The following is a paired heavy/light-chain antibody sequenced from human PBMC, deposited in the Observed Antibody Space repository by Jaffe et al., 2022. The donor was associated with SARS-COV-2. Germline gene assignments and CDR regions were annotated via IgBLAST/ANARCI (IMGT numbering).Heavy chain of an antibody. J-gene: IGHJ6*04. CDR2: ISGRDGST. D-gene: IGHD5-18*01. CDR1: GFIFSSYA. CDR3: ARDIGREVDTGAMGV. V-gene: IGHV3-23*04. Sequence: EVELVESGGGLVQPGGSLRLSCAASGFIFSSYAMGWVRQAPGKGLEWVSAISGRDGSTYYANSVKGRFTISRDNSKNTLFLQMNSLMAEDTALYYCARDIGREVDTGAMGVWGKGTTVTVSS.
Light chain of an antibody. CDR2: EGT. CDR3: CSYAGSHTYV. J-gene: IGLJ1*01. V-gene: IGLV2-23*01. CDR1: SRDVGSYNL. Sequence: QSALTQPVSVSGSPGQSITISCTGSSRDVGSYNLVSWYQHHPGKAPKLMIYEGTKRPSGVSNRFSGSRSGNTASLTVSGLQAEDEADYYCCSYAGSHTYVFGTGTKVTVL.